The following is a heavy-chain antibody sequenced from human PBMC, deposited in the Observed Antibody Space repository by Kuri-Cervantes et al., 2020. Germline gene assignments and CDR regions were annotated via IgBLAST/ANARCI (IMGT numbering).Heavy chain of an antibody. CDR2: IFYSGST. CDR3: ATSSRNAFDI. Sequence: SETLSLTCTVPGGSISLYYWSWIRQPPGKGLEWIGHIFYSGSTNYNPSLKSRVTISVDTSKNQFSLRLSSVTAADTAVYYCATSSRNAFDIWGQGTMVTVSS. J-gene: IGHJ3*02. D-gene: IGHD6-13*01. V-gene: IGHV4-59*01. CDR1: GGSISLYY.